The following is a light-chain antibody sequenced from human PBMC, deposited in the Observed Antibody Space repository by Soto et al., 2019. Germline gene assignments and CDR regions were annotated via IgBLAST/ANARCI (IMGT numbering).Light chain of an antibody. CDR1: QSIGSN. CDR3: QQYNHWPPWT. CDR2: EAS. Sequence: EVVMTQSPATLPVSLGGRVALSCRASQSIGSNLAWYQQKPGQPPRLLIYEASNRDTGVPTRFSGSGSGTEFTLTITSLQSEDFAVYYCQQYNHWPPWTLGQGTKVDIK. J-gene: IGKJ1*01. V-gene: IGKV3D-15*01.